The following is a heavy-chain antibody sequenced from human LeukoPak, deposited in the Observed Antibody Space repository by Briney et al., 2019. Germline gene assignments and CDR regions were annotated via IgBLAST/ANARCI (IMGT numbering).Heavy chain of an antibody. Sequence: SVKVSCKASGGTFSNYAISWVRQAPGQGLEWMGGFIPIFVTPTYAQKFQGRLTITADESTSTSYMELSSLSSEVTAVYFCARDPINYYASGSSVGDFFDYWGQGTLVTVSS. D-gene: IGHD3-10*01. CDR1: GGTFSNYA. J-gene: IGHJ4*02. CDR3: ARDPINYYASGSSVGDFFDY. CDR2: FIPIFVTP. V-gene: IGHV1-69*13.